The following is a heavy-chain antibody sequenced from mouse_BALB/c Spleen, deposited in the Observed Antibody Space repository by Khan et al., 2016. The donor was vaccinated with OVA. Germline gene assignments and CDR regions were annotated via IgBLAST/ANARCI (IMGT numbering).Heavy chain of an antibody. CDR3: ASHYGSYFDY. CDR1: GYTFTRYW. J-gene: IGHJ2*01. CDR2: IYPGDGDT. D-gene: IGHD2-1*01. V-gene: IGHV1-87*01. Sequence: VQLQESGAELARPGASVKLSCKASGYTFTRYWMQWVKQRPGQGLEWIGAIYPGDGDTKYTQKFKGKATLTAAKSSSTAYMELSSLASEDSAVYYCASHYGSYFDYWGQGTTLTVSS.